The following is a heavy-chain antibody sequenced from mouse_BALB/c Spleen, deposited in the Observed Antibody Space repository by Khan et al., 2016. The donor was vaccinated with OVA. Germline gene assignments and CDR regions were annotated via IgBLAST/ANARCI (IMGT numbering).Heavy chain of an antibody. Sequence: QIQLVQSGPELKKPGETVKISCKASGYTFTNYGMNWVKQAPGKGLKWMGWINTYTGEPTYADDFKGRFAFSLVTSASTAYLQINNLKNENTATYFCASGGYWYFDVWGAGTKVTVSS. J-gene: IGHJ1*01. D-gene: IGHD1-1*02. CDR2: INTYTGEP. CDR3: ASGGYWYFDV. V-gene: IGHV9-3-1*01. CDR1: GYTFTNYG.